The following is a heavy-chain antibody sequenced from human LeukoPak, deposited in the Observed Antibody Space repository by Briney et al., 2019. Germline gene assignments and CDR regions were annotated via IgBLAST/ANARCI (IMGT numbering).Heavy chain of an antibody. CDR3: ARDASDGGVNYYFDY. D-gene: IGHD1-1*01. CDR1: GFTFSSYS. Sequence: GGSLRLSCAASGFTFSSYSMNWVRQAPGKGLEWVSSISRSGSSIYYADSVKGRFTISRDNAKNSLYLQMNSLRAEDTAVYYCARDASDGGVNYYFDYWGQGTLVTVSS. V-gene: IGHV3-21*01. J-gene: IGHJ4*02. CDR2: ISRSGSSI.